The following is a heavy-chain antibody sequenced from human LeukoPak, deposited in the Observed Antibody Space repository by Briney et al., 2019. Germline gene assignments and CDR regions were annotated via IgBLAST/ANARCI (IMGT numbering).Heavy chain of an antibody. V-gene: IGHV3-30*18. CDR2: ISYDGSNK. CDR3: AKDHRFLEWFDD. Sequence: GGSLRLSCVVSGVTFSSHWMSWVRQAPGKGLEWVAVISYDGSNKYYADSVKGRFTISRDNSKNTLYLQMNSLRAEDTAVYYCAKDHRFLEWFDDWGQGTLVTVSP. J-gene: IGHJ4*02. D-gene: IGHD3-3*01. CDR1: GVTFSSHW.